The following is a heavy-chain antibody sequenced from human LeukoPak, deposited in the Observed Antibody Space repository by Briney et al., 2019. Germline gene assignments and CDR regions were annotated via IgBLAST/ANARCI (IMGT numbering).Heavy chain of an antibody. Sequence: SETLSLTCTVSGGSISSSSYYWGWLRQPPGTGLEWIGSIYYSGSTYYNPSLKSRVTISVDTSKNQFSLKLSSVTAADTAVYYCARRGRPKGYFDWLSKNWFDPWGQGTLVTVSS. J-gene: IGHJ5*02. D-gene: IGHD3-9*01. CDR1: GGSISSSSYY. V-gene: IGHV4-39*01. CDR2: IYYSGST. CDR3: ARRGRPKGYFDWLSKNWFDP.